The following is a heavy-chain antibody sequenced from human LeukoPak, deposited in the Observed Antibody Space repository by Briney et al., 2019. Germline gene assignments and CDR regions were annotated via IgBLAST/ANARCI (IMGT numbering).Heavy chain of an antibody. CDR1: GFTFSSYA. Sequence: QPGGSLRLSCAASGFTFSSYAMSWVRQAPGKGLEWVSAISGSGGSTYYADSVKGRFTISRDNSKNTLYLQMNSLRAEDTAVYYCAKGRRPVWFGELLPSTGYYMDVWGKGTTVTVSS. V-gene: IGHV3-23*01. D-gene: IGHD3-10*01. J-gene: IGHJ6*03. CDR2: ISGSGGST. CDR3: AKGRRPVWFGELLPSTGYYMDV.